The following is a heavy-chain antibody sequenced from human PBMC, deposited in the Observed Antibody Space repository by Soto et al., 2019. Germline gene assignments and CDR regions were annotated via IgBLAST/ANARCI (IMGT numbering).Heavy chain of an antibody. V-gene: IGHV4-59*08. CDR3: ARLRWATIAEAGSFDY. J-gene: IGHJ4*02. CDR2: IYYNGRT. Sequence: QVQLQESGPGLVKPSETLSLTCTVSGGSISSKYWSWIRQPPGKGLEWMGYIYYNGRTNYNPSLKSRVMISVDTSRNQFSLKLSSVTAADTAVYYCARLRWATIAEAGSFDYWGQGILVTVSS. CDR1: GGSISSKY. D-gene: IGHD6-13*01.